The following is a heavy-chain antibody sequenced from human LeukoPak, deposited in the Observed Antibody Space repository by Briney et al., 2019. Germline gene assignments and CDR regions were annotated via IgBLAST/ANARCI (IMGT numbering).Heavy chain of an antibody. CDR2: IDGGGSST. CDR3: AKHKYDSSGYFDY. Sequence: PGGSLRLSCGASGFTFSYHWMHWVRQVPGKGLVWVSRIDGGGSSTSYADSVKGRFSISRDNAKSTLYLQMSSLRAEDTAVYYCAKHKYDSSGYFDYWGQGTLVTVSS. D-gene: IGHD3-22*01. V-gene: IGHV3-74*01. J-gene: IGHJ4*02. CDR1: GFTFSYHW.